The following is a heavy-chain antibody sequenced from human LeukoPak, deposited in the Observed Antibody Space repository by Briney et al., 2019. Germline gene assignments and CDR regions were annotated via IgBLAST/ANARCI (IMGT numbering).Heavy chain of an antibody. J-gene: IGHJ4*02. Sequence: NTSETLSLTCTVSGGSISSSSYYWGCIRQPPGKGLEWIGSVYYTGASYYNPSLKSRVTISIDTSKNQFSLKLSSVTAADTAVYYCAREHDYYDSSGYGYWGQGTQVTVSS. V-gene: IGHV4-39*07. D-gene: IGHD3-22*01. CDR2: VYYTGAS. CDR1: GGSISSSSYY. CDR3: AREHDYYDSSGYGY.